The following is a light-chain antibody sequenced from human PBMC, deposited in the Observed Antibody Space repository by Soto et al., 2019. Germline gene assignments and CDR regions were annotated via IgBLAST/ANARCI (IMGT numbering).Light chain of an antibody. Sequence: EIVMTQSPATLSVSPGERVTLSCRASQSVSSNLAWYQQKVGQAPRLLLYRTFNRATGIPDRFSGSGSGTDFTLTISRLEPEDFAVYFCQQFSRPPLTFGGGTKVDIK. CDR3: QQFSRPPLT. J-gene: IGKJ4*01. CDR2: RTF. CDR1: QSVSSN. V-gene: IGKV3-20*01.